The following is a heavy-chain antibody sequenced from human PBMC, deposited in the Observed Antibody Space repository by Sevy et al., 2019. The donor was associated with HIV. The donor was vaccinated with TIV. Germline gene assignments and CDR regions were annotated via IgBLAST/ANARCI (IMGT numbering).Heavy chain of an antibody. J-gene: IGHJ4*02. Sequence: GGSLRLSCAASGFTVSSNYMSWVRRAPGKGLEWVSVIYSGGSTYYADSVKGRFTISRDNSKNTLYLQMNSLRAEDTAVYYCARDGDSGSYKLDYWGQGTLVTVSS. CDR1: GFTVSSNY. CDR2: IYSGGST. D-gene: IGHD1-26*01. CDR3: ARDGDSGSYKLDY. V-gene: IGHV3-53*01.